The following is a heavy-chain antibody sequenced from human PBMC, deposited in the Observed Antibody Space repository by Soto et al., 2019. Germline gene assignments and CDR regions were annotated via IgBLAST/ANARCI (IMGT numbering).Heavy chain of an antibody. V-gene: IGHV3-23*01. CDR3: ARRSSSWYLDY. J-gene: IGHJ4*02. CDR2: ISGSDGST. Sequence: PGGSLRLSCAASGFTFSSYAMNWVRQAPGKGLEWVSVISGSDGSTYYADSVKGRFTISRDNSKNTLNLQMNSLRAEDTAVYYCARRSSSWYLDYWGQGTLVTVSS. CDR1: GFTFSSYA. D-gene: IGHD6-13*01.